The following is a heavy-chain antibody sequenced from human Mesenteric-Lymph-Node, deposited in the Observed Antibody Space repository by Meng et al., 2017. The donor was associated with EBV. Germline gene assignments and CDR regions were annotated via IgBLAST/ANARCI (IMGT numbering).Heavy chain of an antibody. CDR1: GGSVSSASYY. Sequence: QVQLQESGPGLVKPPETLSLTCTVSGGSVSSASYYWSWIRQPPGKGLEWIGYIYNSGSTNYNPSLKSRVTISVDMSKNQFSLKLSSVTAADTAVYYCARHEDSSSWYDYWGQGTLVTVSS. CDR3: ARHEDSSSWYDY. CDR2: IYNSGST. J-gene: IGHJ4*02. D-gene: IGHD6-13*01. V-gene: IGHV4-61*01.